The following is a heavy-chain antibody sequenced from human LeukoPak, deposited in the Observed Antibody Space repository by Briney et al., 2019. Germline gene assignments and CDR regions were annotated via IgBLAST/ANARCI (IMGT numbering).Heavy chain of an antibody. CDR3: ARSGDYDSSGYYHGRRFDY. CDR2: INHSGST. Sequence: SETLSLTCAVYGGSFSGYYWSWIRRPPGKGLEWIGEINHSGSTNYNPSLKSRVTISVDTSKNQFSLKLSSVTAADTAVYYCARSGDYDSSGYYHGRRFDYWGQGTLVTVSS. CDR1: GGSFSGYY. J-gene: IGHJ4*02. V-gene: IGHV4-34*01. D-gene: IGHD3-22*01.